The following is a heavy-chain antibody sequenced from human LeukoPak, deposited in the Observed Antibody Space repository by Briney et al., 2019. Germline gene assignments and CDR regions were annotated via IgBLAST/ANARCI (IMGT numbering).Heavy chain of an antibody. D-gene: IGHD6-13*01. CDR2: INHSGST. CDR3: ARLPPKLKRPKYSSSWYDY. CDR1: GGSFSGYY. V-gene: IGHV4-34*01. J-gene: IGHJ4*02. Sequence: SETLSLTCAVYGGSFSGYYWSWIRQPPGKGLEWIGEINHSGSTNYNPSLKSRVTISVDTSKNQFSLKLSSVTAADTAVYYCARLPPKLKRPKYSSSWYDYWGQGTLVTVSS.